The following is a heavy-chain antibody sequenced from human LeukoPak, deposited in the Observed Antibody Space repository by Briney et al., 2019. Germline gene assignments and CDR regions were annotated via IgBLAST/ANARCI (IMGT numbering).Heavy chain of an antibody. CDR2: IKQDGSEK. CDR3: ASLWPGGDYCSSTSCKSWFDP. V-gene: IGHV3-7*01. D-gene: IGHD2-2*01. Sequence: GGSLRLSCAASGFTFSSYWMSWVRQAPGKGLEWVANIKQDGSEKYYVDSVKGRFTISRDNAKNSLYLQMNSLRAEDTAVYYCASLWPGGDYCSSTSCKSWFDPWGQGTLVTVSS. CDR1: GFTFSSYW. J-gene: IGHJ5*02.